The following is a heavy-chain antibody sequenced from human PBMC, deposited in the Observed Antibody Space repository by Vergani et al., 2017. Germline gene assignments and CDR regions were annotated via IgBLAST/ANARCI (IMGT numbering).Heavy chain of an antibody. CDR2: IYPGDSDT. CDR3: ARAALAAAGYSYYFNY. Sequence: EVQLVQSGAEVKKPGESLRISCKGSGYSFTSYWIGWVRQMPGKGLEWMGIIYPGDSDTRYSPSFQGQVTISADKSISTAYLQWSSLKASDTAMYYCARAALAAAGYSYYFNYGGQGTLVTVSS. J-gene: IGHJ4*02. D-gene: IGHD6-13*01. V-gene: IGHV5-51*01. CDR1: GYSFTSYW.